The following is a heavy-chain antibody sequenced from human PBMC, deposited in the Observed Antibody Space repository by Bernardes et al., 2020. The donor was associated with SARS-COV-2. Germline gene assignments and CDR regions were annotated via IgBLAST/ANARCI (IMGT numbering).Heavy chain of an antibody. CDR2: ISGSGGST. CDR1: GFTFSNYG. J-gene: IGHJ4*01. V-gene: IGHV3-23*01. D-gene: IGHD3-3*01. CDR3: AKGPDFWSSYYLHY. Sequence: GGSLRLSCAASGFTFSNYGMSWVRQAPGKGLEWVSAISGSGGSTDYADSVKGRFTISRDNAKNTLYLQMNSLRAEDTAVYYCAKGPDFWSSYYLHYWGHGTLVTGSS.